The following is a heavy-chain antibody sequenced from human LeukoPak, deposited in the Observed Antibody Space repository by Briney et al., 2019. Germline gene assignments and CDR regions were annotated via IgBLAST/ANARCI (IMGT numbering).Heavy chain of an antibody. D-gene: IGHD4-23*01. Sequence: ASVKVSCKASGYTFTSYYMHWVRQAPGQGLEWMGIINPSGGSTSYAQKFQGRVTMTRDTSTGTVHMELSSLRSEDTAVYYCARSGYGGKTFDYWGQGTLVTVSS. J-gene: IGHJ4*02. CDR2: INPSGGST. CDR3: ARSGYGGKTFDY. CDR1: GYTFTSYY. V-gene: IGHV1-46*03.